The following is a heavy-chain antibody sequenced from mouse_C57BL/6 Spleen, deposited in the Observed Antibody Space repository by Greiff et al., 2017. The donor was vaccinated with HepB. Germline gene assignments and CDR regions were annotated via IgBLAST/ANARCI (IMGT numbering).Heavy chain of an antibody. D-gene: IGHD1-1*01. CDR3: ARDRVTTGPIDY. Sequence: EVQLVESGGGLVKPGGSLKLSCAASGFTFSSYAMSWVRQTPEKRLEWVATISDGGSYTYYPDNVKGRFTISRDNAKNNLYLQMSHLKSEDTAMYYCARDRVTTGPIDYWGQGTTLTVSS. CDR2: ISDGGSYT. CDR1: GFTFSSYA. J-gene: IGHJ2*01. V-gene: IGHV5-4*01.